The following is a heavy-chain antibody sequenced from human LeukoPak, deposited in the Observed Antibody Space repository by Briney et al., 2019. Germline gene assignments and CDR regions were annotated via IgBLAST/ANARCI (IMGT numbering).Heavy chain of an antibody. CDR3: ARLRWELPPGGLYYYYYMDV. Sequence: SETLSLTCTVSGGSISSYYWSWIRQPPGKGLEWIGYIYYSGSTNYNPSLKSRVTISVDTSKNQFSLKLSSVTAADTAVYYCARLRWELPPGGLYYYYYMDVWGKGTTVTVSS. CDR1: GGSISSYY. D-gene: IGHD1-26*01. CDR2: IYYSGST. J-gene: IGHJ6*03. V-gene: IGHV4-59*08.